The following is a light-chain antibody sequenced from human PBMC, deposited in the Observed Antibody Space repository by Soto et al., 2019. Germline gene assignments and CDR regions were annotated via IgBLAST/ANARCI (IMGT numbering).Light chain of an antibody. CDR3: GSYTGNIYG. CDR1: SGDVGGYKF. V-gene: IGLV2-14*01. J-gene: IGLJ1*01. Sequence: QSAMTQPASVSGSPGQSITIYCTGTSGDVGGYKFVSWYQQHPGKAPKLMIYEVSNRHSGVSSRFSGSKSGNTASLTISVRQAAYEADYFGGSYTGNIYGFGNGTKLTVL. CDR2: EVS.